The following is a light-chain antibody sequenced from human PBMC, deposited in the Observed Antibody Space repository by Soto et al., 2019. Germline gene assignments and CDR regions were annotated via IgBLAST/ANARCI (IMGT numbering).Light chain of an antibody. CDR3: SAYTSGSTLV. Sequence: QSALTQPASVSASPGQSITISCTGTSSDVGGHNYVSWYQQYPGKAPKLIIYEVNSRLSGVSSRFSGSKSGNTASLTISGLQADDESDYYCSAYTSGSTLVFGTGTKVTVL. V-gene: IGLV2-14*03. CDR2: EVN. J-gene: IGLJ1*01. CDR1: SSDVGGHNY.